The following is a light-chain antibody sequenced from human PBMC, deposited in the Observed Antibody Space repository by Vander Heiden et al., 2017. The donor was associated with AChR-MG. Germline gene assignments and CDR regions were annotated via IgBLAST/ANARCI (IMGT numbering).Light chain of an antibody. CDR3: CTYAGNDTWV. CDR1: SSDVGDYDY. J-gene: IGLJ3*02. V-gene: IGLV2-11*01. CDR2: DVN. Sequence: SGLTQPHSVSGSPGQSVTISCTGASSDVGDYDYVSWYQQNPGRAPKLIIFDVNQRASGVPDRISGSRSGNTSSLTISGLQGDDEATYYCCTYAGNDTWVFGGGTKVTVL.